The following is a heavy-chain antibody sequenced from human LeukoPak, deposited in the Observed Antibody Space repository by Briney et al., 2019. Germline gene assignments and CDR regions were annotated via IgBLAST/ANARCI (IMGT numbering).Heavy chain of an antibody. CDR2: ISAYNGNT. J-gene: IGHJ4*02. CDR3: ARVSEYSGSYSPNY. D-gene: IGHD1-26*01. CDR1: GYTFTSYG. V-gene: IGHV1-18*01. Sequence: ASVKVSCKASGYTFTSYGISWVRQAPGQGLEWMGWISAYNGNTSYAQKLQGRVTMTTDTSTSTAYMELRSLRSDDTAVYYCARVSEYSGSYSPNYWGQGTLVTVSS.